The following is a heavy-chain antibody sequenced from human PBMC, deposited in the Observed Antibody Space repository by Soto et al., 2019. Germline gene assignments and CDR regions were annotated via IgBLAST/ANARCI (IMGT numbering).Heavy chain of an antibody. V-gene: IGHV3-53*01. J-gene: IGHJ6*02. CDR1: GLPVAGSY. D-gene: IGHD3-10*01. CDR2: IYNDGTT. CDR3: VRPLPSGQTHARDV. Sequence: PGGSLRLSCVASGLPVAGSYMAWVRQAPGKGLEWASVIYNDGTTYYSQSVEGRFTISRDTSKNTLYLQMDRLRDEDTAVYYCVRPLPSGQTHARDVWGQGTTATVSS.